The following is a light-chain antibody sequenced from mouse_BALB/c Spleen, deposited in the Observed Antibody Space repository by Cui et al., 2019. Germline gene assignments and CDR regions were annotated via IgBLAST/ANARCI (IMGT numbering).Light chain of an antibody. Sequence: IVMTRPQKLMSTSVGDRVSITCKASQNVRTAVAWYQQKPGQSPKALIYLASNRHTGVPDRFTGSGSGTDFTLTISNVQSEDLADYFCLQHWNYPLTFGAGTKLELK. CDR1: QNVRTA. J-gene: IGKJ5*01. V-gene: IGKV6-14*01. CDR3: LQHWNYPLT. CDR2: LAS.